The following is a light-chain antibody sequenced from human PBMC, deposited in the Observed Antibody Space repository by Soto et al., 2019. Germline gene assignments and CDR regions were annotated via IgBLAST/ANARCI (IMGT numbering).Light chain of an antibody. CDR2: DNN. CDR3: GTWDTSLSAGV. V-gene: IGLV1-51*01. CDR1: SSNIESNY. J-gene: IGLJ1*01. Sequence: QSVLTQPPSISATPGQTVTISCSGSSSNIESNYVSWYQQLPGTAPKLLIYDNNERPSGIPDRFSGSKSGTSATLGITGLQTGDEADYYCGTWDTSLSAGVFGTGTKVTVL.